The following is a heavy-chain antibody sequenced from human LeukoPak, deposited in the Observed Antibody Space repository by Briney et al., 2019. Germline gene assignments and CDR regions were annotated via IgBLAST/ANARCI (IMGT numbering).Heavy chain of an antibody. CDR3: ARDIVVVVAATLDAFDI. D-gene: IGHD2-15*01. J-gene: IGHJ3*02. CDR2: ISSSSSYI. V-gene: IGHV3-21*01. Sequence: PGGSLRLSCAASGFTFSSYSMNWFRQAPGKGLEWVSSISSSSSYIYYADSVKGRFTISRDNAKNSLYLQMNSLRAEDTAVYYCARDIVVVVAATLDAFDIWGQGTMVTVSS. CDR1: GFTFSSYS.